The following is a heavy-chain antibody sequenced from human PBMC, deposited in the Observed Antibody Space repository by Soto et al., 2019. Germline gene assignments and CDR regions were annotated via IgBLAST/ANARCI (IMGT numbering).Heavy chain of an antibody. CDR2: ISSDGSEK. CDR1: GFTFSNYA. Sequence: GSLRLSCVASGFTFSNYAMHWVRQAPGKGLGWVAVISSDGSEKYYLDSVRDRFTTSRDNSKNTLYLQMNNLRPEDTAMYYCANSWTTLTTGFDFWGQGALVTVSS. D-gene: IGHD4-17*01. CDR3: ANSWTTLTTGFDF. V-gene: IGHV3-30*18. J-gene: IGHJ4*02.